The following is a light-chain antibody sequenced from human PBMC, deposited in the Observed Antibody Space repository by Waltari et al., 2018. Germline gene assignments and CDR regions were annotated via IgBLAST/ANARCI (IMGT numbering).Light chain of an antibody. CDR2: LVS. CDR1: QSLLHSSGNTF. V-gene: IGKV2-28*01. CDR3: MQARQTPWT. Sequence: DIVMTQSPLSLSVTPGEPASISCRSSQSLLHSSGNTFLDWYLQKPGQSPQLLINLVSNRASGVPDRFSGSGSGTDFTLKISRVEAEDVGVYFCMQARQTPWTFGQGTKVEIK. J-gene: IGKJ1*01.